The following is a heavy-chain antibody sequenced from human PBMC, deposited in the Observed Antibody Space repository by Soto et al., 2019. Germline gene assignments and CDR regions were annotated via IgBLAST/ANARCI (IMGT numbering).Heavy chain of an antibody. D-gene: IGHD2-21*01. Sequence: EEQLVESGGGLIQPGGSLRLSCEASGFSGSSTYMGGVRQAPGQGLEWVSIIYRAGTTFDSDSVRGRFTISSDSFKNTLLLQMHSLRGDDTAVYHCGRLEFSYSDESRESTLRYFDLWGRGALVTVSS. CDR1: GFSGSSTY. CDR3: GRLEFSYSDESRESTLRYFDL. CDR2: IYRAGTT. V-gene: IGHV3-53*01. J-gene: IGHJ2*01.